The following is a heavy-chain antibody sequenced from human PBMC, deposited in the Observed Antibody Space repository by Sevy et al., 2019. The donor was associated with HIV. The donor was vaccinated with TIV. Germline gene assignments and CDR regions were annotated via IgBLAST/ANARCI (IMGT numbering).Heavy chain of an antibody. D-gene: IGHD4-17*01. CDR1: GFTFSSYS. CDR3: ARDSRGLYYGDYVDY. CDR2: ISSSSSTI. Sequence: GGSLRLSCAASGFTFSSYSMNWVRQAPGKGLEWVSYISSSSSTIYYADSVKGRFTISRENAKNSLYLQMNSLRDEDTAVYYCARDSRGLYYGDYVDYCGQGPLVTVSS. J-gene: IGHJ4*02. V-gene: IGHV3-48*02.